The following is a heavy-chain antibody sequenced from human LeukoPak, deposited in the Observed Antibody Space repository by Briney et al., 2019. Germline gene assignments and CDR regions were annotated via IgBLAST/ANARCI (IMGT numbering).Heavy chain of an antibody. CDR3: AREKQSGGTPFDY. CDR1: GFTFTGHS. J-gene: IGHJ4*02. V-gene: IGHV3-30*04. CDR2: VADDEKTI. D-gene: IGHD1-26*01. Sequence: PGGSLRLSCVASGFTFTGHSMHWVRQAPGKGLEWVAVVADDEKTIFYADSLKGRFIVSRDNSKNTVYLQMNSLRDEDTAVYYCAREKQSGGTPFDYWGQGFLVTVSS.